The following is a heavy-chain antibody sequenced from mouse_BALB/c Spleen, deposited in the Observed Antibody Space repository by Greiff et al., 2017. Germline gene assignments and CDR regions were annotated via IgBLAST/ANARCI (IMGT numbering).Heavy chain of an antibody. J-gene: IGHJ3*01. Sequence: QVQLQQPGAELVKPGASVKLSCKASGYTFTSYWMHWVKQRPGQGLEWIGEINPSNGRTNYNEKFKSKATLTVDKSSSTAYMQLSSLTYEDSAVYYCARRGGNYDWFAYWGQGTLVTVSA. D-gene: IGHD2-1*01. CDR1: GYTFTSYW. CDR3: ARRGGNYDWFAY. CDR2: INPSNGRT. V-gene: IGHV1S81*02.